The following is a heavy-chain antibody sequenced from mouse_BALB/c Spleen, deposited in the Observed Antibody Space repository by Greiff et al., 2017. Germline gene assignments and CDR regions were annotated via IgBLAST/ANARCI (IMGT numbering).Heavy chain of an antibody. D-gene: IGHD2-3*01. Sequence: LQQPGAELVKPGASVKMSCKASGYTFTSYNMHWVKQTPGQGLEWIGAIYPGNGDTSYNQKFKGKATLTADKSSSTAYMQLSSLTSEDSAVYYCARWDYGLDGYCWGYWGQGTTLTVPS. J-gene: IGHJ2*01. CDR1: GYTFTSYN. V-gene: IGHV1-12*01. CDR2: IYPGNGDT. CDR3: ARWDYGLDGYCWGY.